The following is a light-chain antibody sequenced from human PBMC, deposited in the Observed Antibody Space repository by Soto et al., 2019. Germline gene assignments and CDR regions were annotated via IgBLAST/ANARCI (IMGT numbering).Light chain of an antibody. Sequence: EIVMTQSPATLSVSPGDRATLACRASQSVSSSLAWYQQIPGQAPRLLIYDASTRSTGIPARFGGSGSGTEFTLTISSMQYEDVAVYYYQQYNNWPPLTFGVGTKVELK. CDR3: QQYNNWPPLT. CDR2: DAS. J-gene: IGKJ4*01. CDR1: QSVSSS. V-gene: IGKV3-15*01.